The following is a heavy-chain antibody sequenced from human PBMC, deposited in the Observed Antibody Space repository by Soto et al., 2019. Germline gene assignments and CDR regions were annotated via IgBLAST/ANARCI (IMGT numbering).Heavy chain of an antibody. Sequence: GASVKVSCKASGYTFTSYGISWVRQAPGQGLEWMRWISAYNGNTNYAQKLQGRVTMTTDTSTSTAYMELRSLRSDDTAVYYCAREAHYYDSSGYHDAFDIWGQGTMVTVSS. CDR3: AREAHYYDSSGYHDAFDI. CDR2: ISAYNGNT. CDR1: GYTFTSYG. D-gene: IGHD3-22*01. J-gene: IGHJ3*02. V-gene: IGHV1-18*01.